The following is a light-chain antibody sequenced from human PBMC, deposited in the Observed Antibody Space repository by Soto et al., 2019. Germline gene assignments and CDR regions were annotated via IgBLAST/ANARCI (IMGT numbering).Light chain of an antibody. CDR1: QSINNF. CDR2: DAS. V-gene: IGKV3-11*01. Sequence: EIVLTQSPDTLSLSPGERATLSCRASQSINNFLAWYQQKPGQAPRLLIYDASTRAAGVPARFSGGGSGTDFTLTIGSLEPEDSAVYSCQQRYRWPITFGQGTRLEIK. CDR3: QQRYRWPIT. J-gene: IGKJ5*01.